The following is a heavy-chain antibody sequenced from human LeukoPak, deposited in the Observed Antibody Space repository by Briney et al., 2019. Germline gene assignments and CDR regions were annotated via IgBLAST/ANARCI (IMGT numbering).Heavy chain of an antibody. CDR3: ATEFYDST. D-gene: IGHD2/OR15-2a*01. V-gene: IGHV3-15*07. Sequence: GGSLRLSCATSGFNFDNAWMNWVRQAPGKGLEWVGRIRSNSDGGAIDYAAPVKGRFALSRDDSKNTLYLQMNSLQTEDTAMYYCATEFYDSTWGQGTLVTVSS. CDR2: IRSNSDGGAI. CDR1: GFNFDNAW. J-gene: IGHJ5*02.